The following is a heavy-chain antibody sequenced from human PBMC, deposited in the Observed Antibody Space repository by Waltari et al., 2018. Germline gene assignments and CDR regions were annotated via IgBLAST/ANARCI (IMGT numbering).Heavy chain of an antibody. D-gene: IGHD2-21*02. CDR1: GGHFSAHY. J-gene: IGHJ4*02. CDR2: VTRGGST. Sequence: QVQLQQWGAGLLKPSETLSLTCTVSGGHFSAHYWTWIRQSPGKGLEWIGEVTRGGSTNYNPSVKSRVTISLDTSKNQFSLKMNSLTAADTAVYYCARGGDCGGDCVLGHWGQGTLVTVSS. CDR3: ARGGDCGGDCVLGH. V-gene: IGHV4-34*01.